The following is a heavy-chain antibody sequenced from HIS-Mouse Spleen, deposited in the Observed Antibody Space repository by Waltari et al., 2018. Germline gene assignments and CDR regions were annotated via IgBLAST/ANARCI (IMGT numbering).Heavy chain of an antibody. D-gene: IGHD4-17*01. V-gene: IGHV3-9*01. CDR2: ISWNSGSI. Sequence: EVQLVESGGGLVQPGRSLRLSCAASGFPFDAFAMHGVRQAPGKGLEWVSGISWNSGSIGYADSVKGRFTISRDNAKNSLYLQMNSLRAEDTALYYCAKGPPTGFDIWGQGTMVTVSS. CDR1: GFPFDAFA. CDR3: AKGPPTGFDI. J-gene: IGHJ3*02.